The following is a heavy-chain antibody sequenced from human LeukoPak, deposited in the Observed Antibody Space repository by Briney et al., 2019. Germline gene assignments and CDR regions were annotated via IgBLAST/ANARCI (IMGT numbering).Heavy chain of an antibody. CDR2: IIPIFGTA. J-gene: IGHJ5*02. CDR1: GGTFSSYA. V-gene: IGHV1-69*13. Sequence: SVKVSCXASGGTFSSYAISWVRQARGQGLEWMAGIIPIFGTANYAQKFQGRVTITADESTSTAYMELSSLRSEDTAVYYCARTIVVVVAANINWFDPWGQGTLVTVSS. CDR3: ARTIVVVVAANINWFDP. D-gene: IGHD2-15*01.